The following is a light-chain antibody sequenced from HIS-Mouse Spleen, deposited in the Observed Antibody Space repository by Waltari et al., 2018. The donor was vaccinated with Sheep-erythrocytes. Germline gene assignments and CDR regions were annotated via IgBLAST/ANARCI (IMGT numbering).Light chain of an antibody. V-gene: IGLV2-23*01. J-gene: IGLJ3*02. CDR3: CSYAGSSTPWV. CDR2: EGR. CDR1: SSDVGSYNL. Sequence: QSALTQPASVSGSPGQSITISCTGTSSDVGSYNLVSGYQQHPGKAPKLMIYEGRKRPSGVSNRFSGSKSGNTASLTISGLQAEDEADYYCCSYAGSSTPWVFGGGTKLTVL.